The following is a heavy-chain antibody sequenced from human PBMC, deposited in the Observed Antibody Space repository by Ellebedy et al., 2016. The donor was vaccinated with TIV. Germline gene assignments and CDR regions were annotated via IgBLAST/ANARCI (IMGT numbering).Heavy chain of an antibody. D-gene: IGHD4-17*01. CDR3: ARLLKGYLTMGTRVRSV. J-gene: IGHJ6*02. Sequence: SETLSLTXTVSGGSVSSGGYYWGWIRQPPGKGLQWIASIYYSGNTYYDPSLKSRVTISVDTSKSQFSLKLSSVTATDTAVYYCARLLKGYLTMGTRVRSVWGQGTTVTVSS. CDR1: GGSVSSGGYY. V-gene: IGHV4-39*01. CDR2: IYYSGNT.